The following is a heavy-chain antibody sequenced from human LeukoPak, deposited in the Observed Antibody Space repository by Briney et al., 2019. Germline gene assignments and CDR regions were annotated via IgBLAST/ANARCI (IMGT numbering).Heavy chain of an antibody. Sequence: ASVKVSCKASGYSFTKYGISWVRQAPGQGLEWVGWISTYNQNRNSAQKFQGRIIMTTDTSTSTAYMELRSLTSDDTAVYYCARGGHDDYWGQGTLVTVSS. J-gene: IGHJ4*02. CDR1: GYSFTKYG. CDR2: ISTYNQNR. V-gene: IGHV1-18*01. CDR3: ARGGHDDY.